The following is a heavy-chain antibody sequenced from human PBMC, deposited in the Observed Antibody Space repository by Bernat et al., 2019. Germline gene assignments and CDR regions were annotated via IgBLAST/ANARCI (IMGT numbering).Heavy chain of an antibody. CDR2: IYYSGST. V-gene: IGHV4-39*01. D-gene: IGHD6-19*01. CDR1: GGSISSSSYY. J-gene: IGHJ6*03. CDR3: ASLAVADNYYYYYYMDV. Sequence: QLQLQESGPGLVKPSETLSLTCTVSGGSISSSSYYWGWIRQPPGKGLEWIGSIYYSGSTYYNPSLKSRVTISVDTSKNQFSLKLSSVTAADTAVYYCASLAVADNYYYYYYMDVWGKGTTVTVSS.